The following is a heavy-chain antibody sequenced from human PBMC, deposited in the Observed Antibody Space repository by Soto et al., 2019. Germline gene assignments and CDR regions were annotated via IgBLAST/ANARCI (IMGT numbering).Heavy chain of an antibody. CDR1: GFTFTTYW. V-gene: IGHV3-7*04. CDR2: IKQDGSET. CDR3: VGGSGWLQTV. D-gene: IGHD6-19*01. J-gene: IGHJ4*01. Sequence: EVQLVESGGGLVQPGGSLRLSCAASGFTFTTYWMSWVRQAPGKGLEWVANIKQDGSETYYVDSIKGRFTISRDNARNSLYLQMNSQRVEDTAVYYCVGGSGWLQTVWGHGTLVTVSS.